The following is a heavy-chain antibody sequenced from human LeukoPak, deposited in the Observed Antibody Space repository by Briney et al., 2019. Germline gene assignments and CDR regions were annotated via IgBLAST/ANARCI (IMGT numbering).Heavy chain of an antibody. V-gene: IGHV6-1*01. Sequence: SQTLSLTCAISGDSVSSNRAAWNWIRQSPSRGLEWLGRTYYRSKWYNDYAVSVKSRITINPDTSKNQFSLQLNSVTPEDTAVYYCASGGYSSSSSLDYWGQGTLVTVSS. CDR3: ASGGYSSSSSLDY. CDR2: TYYRSKWYN. J-gene: IGHJ4*02. CDR1: GDSVSSNRAA. D-gene: IGHD6-6*01.